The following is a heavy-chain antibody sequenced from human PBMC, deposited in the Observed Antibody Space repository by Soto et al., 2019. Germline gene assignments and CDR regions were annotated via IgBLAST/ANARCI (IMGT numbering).Heavy chain of an antibody. CDR2: ISSSGSTI. CDR3: ARLIRVRGVIIGVYGMDV. J-gene: IGHJ6*02. V-gene: IGHV3-48*03. CDR1: GFTFSSYE. D-gene: IGHD3-10*01. Sequence: GSLRLSCAASGFTFSSYEMNWVRQAPGKGLEWVSYISSSGSTIYYADSVKGRFTISRDNAKNSLYLQTNSLRAEDTAVYYCARLIRVRGVIIGVYGMDVWGQGTTVTVSS.